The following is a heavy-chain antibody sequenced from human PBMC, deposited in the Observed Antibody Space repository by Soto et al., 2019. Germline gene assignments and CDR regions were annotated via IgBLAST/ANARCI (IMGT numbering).Heavy chain of an antibody. J-gene: IGHJ6*02. CDR2: INHSGST. D-gene: IGHD3-10*01. V-gene: IGHV4-34*01. CDR3: ARSRGVIYYYYGMDV. Sequence: PSETLSLTCAVYGGSFSGYYWSWIRQPPGKGLEWIGEINHSGSTNYNPSLKSRVTISVDTSKNQFSLKLSSVTAADTAVYYCARSRGVIYYYYGMDVWGQGTTVTVSS. CDR1: GGSFSGYY.